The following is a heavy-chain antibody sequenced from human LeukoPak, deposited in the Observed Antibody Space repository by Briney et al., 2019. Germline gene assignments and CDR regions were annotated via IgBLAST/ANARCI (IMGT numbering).Heavy chain of an antibody. V-gene: IGHV1-8*01. D-gene: IGHD2-15*01. Sequence: ASVTVSCKASGYTFTSYDINWVRQAPGQGLEWMGWMNPNSGNTGYAQKFQGRVTMTRNTSISTAYMELSSLRSEDTAVYYCARGLRYCSGGSCYGYWGQGTLVTVSS. J-gene: IGHJ4*02. CDR1: GYTFTSYD. CDR2: MNPNSGNT. CDR3: ARGLRYCSGGSCYGY.